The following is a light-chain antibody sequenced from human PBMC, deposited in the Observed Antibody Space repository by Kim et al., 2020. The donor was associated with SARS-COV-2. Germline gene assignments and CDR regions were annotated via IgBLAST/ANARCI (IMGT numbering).Light chain of an antibody. CDR2: QDS. CDR1: KLGDKY. CDR3: QAWGSNTAV. V-gene: IGLV3-1*01. Sequence: SYELTQPPSVSVSPGQTATITCSGDKLGDKYACWYQQKPGQSPVLIIYQDSKRPPGIPDRFSGSNSGNTATLTISGTQTMDEADYSCQAWGSNTAVFGGGTKLTVL. J-gene: IGLJ3*02.